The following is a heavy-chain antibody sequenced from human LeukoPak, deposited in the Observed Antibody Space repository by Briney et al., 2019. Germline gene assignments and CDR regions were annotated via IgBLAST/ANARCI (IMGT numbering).Heavy chain of an antibody. V-gene: IGHV3-21*01. CDR3: ATRWGYCSSTSCSS. D-gene: IGHD2-2*01. Sequence: GGSLRLSCAASGFTFSSYSMNWVRQAPGKGLEWVSSISSSSSYIYHADSVKGRFTISRDNAKNSLYLQMNSLRAEDTAVYYCATRWGYCSSTSCSSWGQGTLVTVSS. CDR2: ISSSSSYI. J-gene: IGHJ5*02. CDR1: GFTFSSYS.